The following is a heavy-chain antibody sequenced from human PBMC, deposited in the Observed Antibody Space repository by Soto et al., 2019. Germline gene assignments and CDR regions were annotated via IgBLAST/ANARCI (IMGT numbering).Heavy chain of an antibody. D-gene: IGHD3-3*01. CDR2: FDPEDGET. CDR1: GYTLTELS. V-gene: IGHV1-24*01. CDR3: ATRGRYDFSAKPYYFDY. Sequence: ASVKVSCKVSGYTLTELSMHWVRQAPGKGLEWMGGFDPEDGETIYAQKFQGRVTMTEDTSTDTAYMELSSLRSEDTAVYYCATRGRYDFSAKPYYFDYWGQGTLVTVSS. J-gene: IGHJ4*02.